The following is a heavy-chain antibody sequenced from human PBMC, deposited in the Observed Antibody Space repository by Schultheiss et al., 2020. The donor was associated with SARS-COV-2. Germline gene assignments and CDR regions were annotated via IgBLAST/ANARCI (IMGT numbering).Heavy chain of an antibody. Sequence: GGSLRLSCAASGFTFSSYEMNWVRQAPGKGLEWVSYISSSGFTIYYAGSVQGRFTISRDNAKNTLYLQMNSLRAEDTAVYYCARDGYYDFWSGYGGYYMDVWGKGTTVTVSS. CDR1: GFTFSSYE. CDR2: ISSSGFTI. J-gene: IGHJ6*03. D-gene: IGHD3-3*01. CDR3: ARDGYYDFWSGYGGYYMDV. V-gene: IGHV3-48*03.